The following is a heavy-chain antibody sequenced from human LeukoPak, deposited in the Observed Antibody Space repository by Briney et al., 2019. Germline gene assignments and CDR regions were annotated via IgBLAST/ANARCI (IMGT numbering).Heavy chain of an antibody. J-gene: IGHJ4*02. CDR2: INPNSGGT. D-gene: IGHD5-12*01. Sequence: ASVKVSCKASGYTLTGYYMHWVRQAPGQGLEWMGRINPNSGGTNYAQKFQGRVTMTRDTSISTAYMELSRLRSDDTAVYYCARALTSIGRQSGYDFVGYWGQGTLVTVSS. V-gene: IGHV1-2*06. CDR3: ARALTSIGRQSGYDFVGY. CDR1: GYTLTGYY.